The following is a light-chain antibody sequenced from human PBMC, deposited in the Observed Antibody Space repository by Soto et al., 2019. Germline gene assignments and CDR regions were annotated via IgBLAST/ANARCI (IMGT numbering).Light chain of an antibody. CDR1: SSNIGSYY. Sequence: QSVLTQTPSASGTPGQRVTISCSGSSSNIGSYYVNWYQQLPGTAPKLLIFSDNQRPSGVPDRFSGSKSGASASLAISGLQSDDEADYYCAAWDDSLNGHVVFGGGTKLTVL. CDR2: SDN. CDR3: AAWDDSLNGHVV. V-gene: IGLV1-44*01. J-gene: IGLJ2*01.